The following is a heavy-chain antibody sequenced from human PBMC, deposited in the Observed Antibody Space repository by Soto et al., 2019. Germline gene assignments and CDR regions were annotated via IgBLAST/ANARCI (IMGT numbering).Heavy chain of an antibody. D-gene: IGHD3-3*01. CDR2: NNPTGGT. Sequence: PSGNPFPPRAVYGGAVHGYYLDWVRPPPREGMGWVWGNNPTGGTHYKPPLKSRVTMSVDTSKNQFSLRLSSVTAADTAIYYCATRITVFGLLIPPFDPWGQGTQVTVSS. CDR3: ATRITVFGLLIPPFDP. CDR1: GGAVHGYY. V-gene: IGHV4-34*01. J-gene: IGHJ5*02.